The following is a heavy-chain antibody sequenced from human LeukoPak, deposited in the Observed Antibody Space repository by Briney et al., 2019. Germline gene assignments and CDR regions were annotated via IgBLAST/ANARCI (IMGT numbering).Heavy chain of an antibody. CDR3: ARGGVDYYGSGTYYLMYYFDY. V-gene: IGHV3-23*01. Sequence: PGGSLRLSCAASGFTFSSYAMSWVRQAPGKGLEWVSGISGSGGATYYADSVKGRFTISRDDPHNTLYLQMNSLRAEDMAVYFCARGGVDYYGSGTYYLMYYFDYWGQGALVTVSS. CDR2: ISGSGGAT. J-gene: IGHJ4*02. D-gene: IGHD3-10*01. CDR1: GFTFSSYA.